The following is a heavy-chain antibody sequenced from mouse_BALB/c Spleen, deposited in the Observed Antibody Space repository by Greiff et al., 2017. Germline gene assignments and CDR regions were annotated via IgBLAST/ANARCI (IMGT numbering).Heavy chain of an antibody. D-gene: IGHD1-1*01. V-gene: IGHV1-9*01. CDR2: ILPGSGST. CDR3: ARRTVFITTVVAHFDY. Sequence: QVQLQQSGAELMKPGASVKISCKATGYTFSSYWIEWVKQRPGHGLEWIGEILPGSGSTNYNEKFKGKATFTADTSSNTAYMQLSSLTSEDSAVYYCARRTVFITTVVAHFDYWGQGTTLTVSP. CDR1: GYTFSSYW. J-gene: IGHJ2*01.